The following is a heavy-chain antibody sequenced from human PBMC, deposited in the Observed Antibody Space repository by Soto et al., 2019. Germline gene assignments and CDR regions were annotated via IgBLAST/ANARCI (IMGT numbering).Heavy chain of an antibody. D-gene: IGHD6-13*01. J-gene: IGHJ6*02. CDR3: ARLGDSSSWPKGHVRYYYYGMDV. V-gene: IGHV4-39*01. Sequence: TSETLSLTCTVSGGSISSGSYYWGWIRQPPGKGLEWIGSIYYSGSTYYNPSLKSRVTISVDTSKNQFSLKLSSVTAADTAVYYCARLGDSSSWPKGHVRYYYYGMDVWGQGTTVTVSS. CDR2: IYYSGST. CDR1: GGSISSGSYY.